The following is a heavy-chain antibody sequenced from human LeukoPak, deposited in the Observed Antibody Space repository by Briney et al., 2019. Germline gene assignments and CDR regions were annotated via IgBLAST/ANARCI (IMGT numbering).Heavy chain of an antibody. Sequence: GGSLRLSCAASGFIFSTYEMNWVRQAPGQGLEWVSYISSGGSIMLYADSVKGRFTISRDNSKNTLYLQMNSLRAEDTAVYYCAKDSGTTNYYDSSGTFDYWGQGTLVTVSS. J-gene: IGHJ4*02. D-gene: IGHD3-22*01. CDR1: GFIFSTYE. V-gene: IGHV3-48*03. CDR2: ISSGGSIM. CDR3: AKDSGTTNYYDSSGTFDY.